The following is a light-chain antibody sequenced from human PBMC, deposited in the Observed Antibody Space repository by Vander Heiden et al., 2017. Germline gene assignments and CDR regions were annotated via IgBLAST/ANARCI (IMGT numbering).Light chain of an antibody. CDR3: QQSDSSPRT. CDR1: QNIHNY. V-gene: IGKV1-39*01. Sequence: DIQMTQSPSSLSASVGDRVIITCRASQNIHNYLNWYQKRPGKAPKLLIYGASSLQGGVPSRFSGSGFGTDFTLIITTLQPEDFATYFCQQSDSSPRTFGQGTNVESK. CDR2: GAS. J-gene: IGKJ1*01.